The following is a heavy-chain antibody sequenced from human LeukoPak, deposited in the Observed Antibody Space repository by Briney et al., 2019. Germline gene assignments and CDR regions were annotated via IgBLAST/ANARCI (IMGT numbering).Heavy chain of an antibody. CDR3: TRDPRHFNS. Sequence: GGSLRLSCAASGFTFSSYAMHWVRQAPGKGLEWVSSISSSSSYIYYADSVKGRFTSSRDNAKKSLYLQMSSLRVEDTAVHYCTRDPRHFNSCGQGTLVTVSS. D-gene: IGHD6-6*01. CDR1: GFTFSSYA. CDR2: ISSSSSYI. V-gene: IGHV3-21*01. J-gene: IGHJ5*01.